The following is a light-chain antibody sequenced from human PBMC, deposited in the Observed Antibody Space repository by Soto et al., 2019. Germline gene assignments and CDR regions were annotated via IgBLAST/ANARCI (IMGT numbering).Light chain of an antibody. Sequence: DIQMTQSPFTLSLSQGDRATLSCRASQSISSYLAWYQQKPGQAPRLLIYDASNRATGIPARFSGGGSGTDFTLTISSLEPEDFAVYYCQQRSNCPITFGQGTKLEIK. V-gene: IGKV3-11*01. CDR1: QSISSY. CDR3: QQRSNCPIT. J-gene: IGKJ2*01. CDR2: DAS.